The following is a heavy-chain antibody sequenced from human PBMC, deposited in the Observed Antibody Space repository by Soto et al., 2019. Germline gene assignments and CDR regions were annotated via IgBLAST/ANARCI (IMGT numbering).Heavy chain of an antibody. CDR3: ARDGPYRYNWSNPNYYYYYMDV. CDR1: GFAFSSCA. J-gene: IGHJ6*03. CDR2: ISASGGSP. V-gene: IGHV3-23*01. Sequence: GGSLRLSCAASGFAFSSCAMTWVRQAPGKGLEWVSSISASGGSPFYLDSVKGRFTVSRDNSKNTVYLQMNSLRAEDTAVYYCARDGPYRYNWSNPNYYYYYMDVWGKGTTVTVSS. D-gene: IGHD1-20*01.